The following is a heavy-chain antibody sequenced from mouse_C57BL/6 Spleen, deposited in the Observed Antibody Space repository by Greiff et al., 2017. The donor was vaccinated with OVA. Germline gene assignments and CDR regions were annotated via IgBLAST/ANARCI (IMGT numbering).Heavy chain of an antibody. J-gene: IGHJ2*01. D-gene: IGHD2-2*01. CDR2: IDPENGDT. V-gene: IGHV14-4*01. CDR1: GFNIKDDY. CDR3: TGSTMVTTGGY. Sequence: EVKLVESGAELVRPGASVKLSCTASGFNIKDDYMHWVKQRPEQGLEWIGWIDPENGDTEYASKFQGKATITADTSSNTAYLQLSSLTSEDTAVYYCTGSTMVTTGGYWGQGTTLTVSS.